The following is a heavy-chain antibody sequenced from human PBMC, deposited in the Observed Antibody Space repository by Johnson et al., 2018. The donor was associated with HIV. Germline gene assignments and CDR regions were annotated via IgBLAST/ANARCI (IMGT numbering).Heavy chain of an antibody. V-gene: IGHV3-30*18. CDR1: GFTFRSFG. J-gene: IGHJ3*02. CDR2: ISYNGTNK. D-gene: IGHD6-6*01. CDR3: AKALPEYSSPLLDAFDI. Sequence: QVQLVEFGGGVVQPGKSLRLSCAASGFTFRSFGMHWVRQAPGKGLQWVATISYNGTNKYYADSVKGRFTISRDNSKNTLYLQMNSLRAEDTAVYYCAKALPEYSSPLLDAFDIWGQGTMVTVSS.